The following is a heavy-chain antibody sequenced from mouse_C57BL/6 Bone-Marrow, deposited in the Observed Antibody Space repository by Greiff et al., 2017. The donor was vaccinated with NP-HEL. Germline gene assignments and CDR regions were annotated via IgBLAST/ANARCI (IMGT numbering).Heavy chain of an antibody. CDR1: GYTFTGYW. J-gene: IGHJ2*01. CDR2: ILPGSGST. V-gene: IGHV1-9*01. Sequence: QVQLQQSGAELMKPGASVKLSCKATGYTFTGYWIEWVKQRPGHGLEWIGEILPGSGSTNYNEKFKGKATFTADTSSSTAYMQLSSLTTEDSAIYYCARGITTVVATGYFDYWGQGTTLTVSS. CDR3: ARGITTVVATGYFDY. D-gene: IGHD1-1*01.